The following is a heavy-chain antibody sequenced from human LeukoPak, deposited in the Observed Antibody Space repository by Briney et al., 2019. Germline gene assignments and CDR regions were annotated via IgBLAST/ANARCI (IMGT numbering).Heavy chain of an antibody. Sequence: GGSLRLSCAASGFTFSSYAMSWVRQAPGKGLEWVSGITGSGDTTHHVDSVKGRFTISRDNSKNTLFLQMNSLRVEDTALYYCARAYGNSGYFQLPIDYWGQGTLVTVPS. V-gene: IGHV3-23*01. CDR2: ITGSGDTT. CDR3: ARAYGNSGYFQLPIDY. D-gene: IGHD3-22*01. CDR1: GFTFSSYA. J-gene: IGHJ4*02.